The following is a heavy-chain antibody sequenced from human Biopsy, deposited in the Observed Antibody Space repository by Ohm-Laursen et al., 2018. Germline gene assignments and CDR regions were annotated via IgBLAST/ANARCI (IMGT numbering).Heavy chain of an antibody. Sequence: ASVKVSCKASGNTFATYHIHWVRQAPGQGLEWMGVISPSGATTSFSQKFQGRITMTRDTPTGTVYMDLNSLGSEGTAVYYCARAGVGSDGTDSYYYGMDVWGPGTTVTVSS. V-gene: IGHV1-46*01. CDR1: GNTFATYH. CDR2: ISPSGATT. CDR3: ARAGVGSDGTDSYYYGMDV. J-gene: IGHJ6*02. D-gene: IGHD5-24*01.